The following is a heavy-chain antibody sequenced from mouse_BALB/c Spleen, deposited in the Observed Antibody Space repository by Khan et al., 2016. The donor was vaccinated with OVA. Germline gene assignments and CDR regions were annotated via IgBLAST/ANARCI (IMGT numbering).Heavy chain of an antibody. CDR1: GFTFSSYA. V-gene: IGHV5-9-3*01. J-gene: IGHJ1*01. CDR3: ARPTITTVVATSYWFFDV. D-gene: IGHD1-1*01. CDR2: ISSGDTYT. Sequence: EVQLVESGGGLVKPGGSLKLSCAASGFTFSSYAMSWVRQTPEKRLEWVATISSGDTYTYYPDSVKGRFTISRDNAKNTLYLQMSRLRSEDTAMYYCARPTITTVVATSYWFFDVWGAGTTVTVST.